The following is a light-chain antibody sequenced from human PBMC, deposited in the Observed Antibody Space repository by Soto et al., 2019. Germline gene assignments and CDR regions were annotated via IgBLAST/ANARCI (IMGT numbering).Light chain of an antibody. CDR2: DAL. Sequence: DIQMTQSPSTRSASIGDRVTITCQASQIIGSSLAWYQHKPGKAPKLLIYDALTLQSGVPSRYSGSESGTEFTLTISSLQPGDSATYYCQQYYSYPYTFGQGTKLEI. CDR1: QIIGSS. V-gene: IGKV1-5*01. J-gene: IGKJ2*01. CDR3: QQYYSYPYT.